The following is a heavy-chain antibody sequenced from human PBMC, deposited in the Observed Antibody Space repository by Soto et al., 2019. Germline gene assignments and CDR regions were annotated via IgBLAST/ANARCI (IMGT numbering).Heavy chain of an antibody. CDR3: ARARAGSLDL. Sequence: SQTLSLTCAISVDSVSSNSATWNWSRQSPSRGLEWLGRTYYRSKWYTDYAVPLKSRIPLNPDTSKNQFSLQLNSVTPADTDVYYCARARAGSLDLWGQGTLVTVSS. CDR1: VDSVSSNSAT. V-gene: IGHV6-1*01. CDR2: TYYRSKWYT. J-gene: IGHJ5*02. D-gene: IGHD3-10*01.